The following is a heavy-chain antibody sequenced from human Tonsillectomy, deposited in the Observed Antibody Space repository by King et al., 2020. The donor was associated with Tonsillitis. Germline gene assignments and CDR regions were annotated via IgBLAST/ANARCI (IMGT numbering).Heavy chain of an antibody. Sequence: VQLVESGGGLVQPGGSLRLSCAASGFTFSSYWMSWVRQAPGKGLEWVANIRQDGSEKYCVDSVKGRFTISRDNAKNSLFLQMNSLRADATAVYYCARDGGGYYDRSGYYSDPNFDYWGQGTLVTVSS. CDR2: IRQDGSEK. CDR1: GFTFSSYW. D-gene: IGHD3-22*01. V-gene: IGHV3-7*03. J-gene: IGHJ4*02. CDR3: ARDGGGYYDRSGYYSDPNFDY.